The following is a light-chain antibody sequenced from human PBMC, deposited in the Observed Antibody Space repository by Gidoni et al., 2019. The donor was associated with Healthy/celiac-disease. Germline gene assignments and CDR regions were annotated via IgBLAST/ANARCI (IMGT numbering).Light chain of an antibody. Sequence: SYELTQPPSVSVSPGQTARITCSGDALPKQYAYWYQQKPGQAPVLVIYHDRERPSGIPERFSGSSSGTTVTLTISGVQAADEADYYCQSADSSGTVVFGGWPKLTVL. CDR1: ALPKQY. J-gene: IGLJ2*01. V-gene: IGLV3-25*02. CDR2: HDR. CDR3: QSADSSGTVV.